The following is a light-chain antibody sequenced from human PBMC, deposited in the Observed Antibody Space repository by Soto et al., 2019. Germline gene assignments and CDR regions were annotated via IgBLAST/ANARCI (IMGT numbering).Light chain of an antibody. V-gene: IGKV3-11*01. CDR1: QSVSSY. J-gene: IGKJ2*01. Sequence: EIMLTQSPATLSLSPGERATLSCRASQSVSSYLAWYQQKPGQAPRLLIYDASNRATGIPARFSGSGSGTDFTLTISSLEPEDFALYYCQQRSNWPYTFGQGTKLEIK. CDR3: QQRSNWPYT. CDR2: DAS.